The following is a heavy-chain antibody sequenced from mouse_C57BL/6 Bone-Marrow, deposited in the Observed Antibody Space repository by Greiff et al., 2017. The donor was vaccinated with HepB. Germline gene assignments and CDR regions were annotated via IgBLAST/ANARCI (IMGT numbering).Heavy chain of an antibody. D-gene: IGHD2-12*01. CDR2: IHPNSGST. CDR1: GYTFTSYW. V-gene: IGHV1-64*01. J-gene: IGHJ3*01. Sequence: VQLQQPGAELVKPGASVKLSCKASGYTFTSYWMHWVKQRPGQGLEWIGMIHPNSGSTNYNQKFKSKATLTVDKSSSTAYMQLSSLTSEDSAVYYCARWGPTVVPYWGQGTLVTVSA. CDR3: ARWGPTVVPY.